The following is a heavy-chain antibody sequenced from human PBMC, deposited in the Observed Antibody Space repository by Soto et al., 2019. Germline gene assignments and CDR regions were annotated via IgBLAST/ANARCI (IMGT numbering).Heavy chain of an antibody. V-gene: IGHV4-59*01. J-gene: IGHJ5*02. CDR3: AGAYSSGWYGKWVNWLDP. CDR2: IYYSGST. Sequence: PSETLSLTCTVSGGSISSYYWSWIRQPPGKGLEWIGYIYYSGSTNYNPSLKSRVTISVDTSKNQFSLKLSSVTTADTAVYYCAGAYSSGWYGKWVNWLDPWGQGTLVTVSS. D-gene: IGHD6-19*01. CDR1: GGSISSYY.